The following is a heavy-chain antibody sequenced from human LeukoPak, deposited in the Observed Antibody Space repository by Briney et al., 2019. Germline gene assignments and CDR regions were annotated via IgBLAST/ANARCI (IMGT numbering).Heavy chain of an antibody. V-gene: IGHV4-59*01. Sequence: PSETLSLTCTVSGGSISSYYWSWIRQPPGKGLEWIGYIYYSGSTNYNPSLKSRVTISVDTSKNQFSLKLSSVTAADTAVYYCARGIAAAGTLPNYYYYGMDVWGQGTTVTVSS. D-gene: IGHD6-13*01. CDR3: ARGIAAAGTLPNYYYYGMDV. CDR1: GGSISSYY. J-gene: IGHJ6*02. CDR2: IYYSGST.